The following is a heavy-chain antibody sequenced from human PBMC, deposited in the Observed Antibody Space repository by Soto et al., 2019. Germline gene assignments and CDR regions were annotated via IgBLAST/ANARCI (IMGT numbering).Heavy chain of an antibody. CDR1: GFTFSSYG. V-gene: IGHV3-30*18. D-gene: IGHD6-13*01. CDR2: MSYDGSKK. J-gene: IGHJ4*02. CDR3: AKDRSSSWTFDY. Sequence: QVRLVESGGGVVQPGRSLSLACAASGFTFSSYGMHWVRQAPGKGLEWVALMSYDGSKKCYADSVKGRFTISRDNSKNTLYLQMNSLRTEDTAVYYCAKDRSSSWTFDYWGQGTLVTVSS.